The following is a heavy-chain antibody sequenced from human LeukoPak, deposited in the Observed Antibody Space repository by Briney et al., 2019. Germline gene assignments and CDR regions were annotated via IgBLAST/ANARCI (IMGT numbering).Heavy chain of an antibody. CDR2: IRYDGSNK. D-gene: IGHD6-19*01. V-gene: IGHV3-30*02. CDR1: GFTFSSYA. CDR3: AKDGVGAVAGTEYFDY. Sequence: GGSLRLSCAASGFTFSSYAMHWVRQAPGKGLEWVAFIRYDGSNKYYADSVKGRFTISRDNSKNTLYLQMNSLRAEDTAVYYCAKDGVGAVAGTEYFDYWGQGTLVTVSS. J-gene: IGHJ4*02.